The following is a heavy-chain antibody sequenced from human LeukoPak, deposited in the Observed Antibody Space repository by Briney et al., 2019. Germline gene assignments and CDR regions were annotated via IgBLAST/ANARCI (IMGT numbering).Heavy chain of an antibody. Sequence: ASVKVSCKASGYTFTKYYIHWVRQAPGQGLEWMGMINPNDGATTNAQRFQGRVTMTRDMSTTTVYMDLRSLSSEDTAVYFWAREQRGGLSGTLGGLFAMYYTYYYMDVWGRGTTVTVSS. D-gene: IGHD1-26*01. CDR1: GYTFTKYY. CDR3: AREQRGGLSGTLGGLFAMYYTYYYMDV. V-gene: IGHV1-46*01. CDR2: INPNDGAT. J-gene: IGHJ6*03.